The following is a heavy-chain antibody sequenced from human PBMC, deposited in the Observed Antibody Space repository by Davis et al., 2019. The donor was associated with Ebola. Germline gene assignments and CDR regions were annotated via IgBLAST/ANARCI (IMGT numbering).Heavy chain of an antibody. Sequence: GESLKISCAASGFTFAGSAMHWVRQAPGKGLEWVSLISGDGGATYYADSVKGRFTISRDSSQNTVYLQMNSLRPEDTAVYFCGPTGRLTYGLDVWGQGTTVTVSS. D-gene: IGHD1-26*01. V-gene: IGHV3-43*02. CDR3: GPTGRLTYGLDV. CDR2: ISGDGGAT. J-gene: IGHJ6*02. CDR1: GFTFAGSA.